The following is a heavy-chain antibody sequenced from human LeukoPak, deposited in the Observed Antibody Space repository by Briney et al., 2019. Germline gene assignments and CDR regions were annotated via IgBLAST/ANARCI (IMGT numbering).Heavy chain of an antibody. Sequence: SETLSLTCAVYGGSFSGYYWSWIRQPPGKGLEWIGEINHSGGTKYNPSLKSRVTISVDTSKNQFSLKPSSVTAADTAVYYCARGRDGYTDWGQGTLVTVSS. CDR3: ARGRDGYTD. CDR2: INHSGGT. V-gene: IGHV4-34*01. CDR1: GGSFSGYY. J-gene: IGHJ4*02. D-gene: IGHD5-24*01.